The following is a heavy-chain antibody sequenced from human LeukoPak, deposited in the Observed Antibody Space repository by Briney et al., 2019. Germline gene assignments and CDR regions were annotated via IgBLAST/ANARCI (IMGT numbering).Heavy chain of an antibody. D-gene: IGHD3-16*02. Sequence: SVKVSCKASGGTFSSYAISWVRQAPGQGLEWMGGIIPIFGTANYTQKFQGRVTITADESTSTAYMELSSLRSEDTAVYYCAREGDYVWGSYRAVWFDPWGQGTLVTVSS. CDR3: AREGDYVWGSYRAVWFDP. CDR2: IIPIFGTA. V-gene: IGHV1-69*13. J-gene: IGHJ5*02. CDR1: GGTFSSYA.